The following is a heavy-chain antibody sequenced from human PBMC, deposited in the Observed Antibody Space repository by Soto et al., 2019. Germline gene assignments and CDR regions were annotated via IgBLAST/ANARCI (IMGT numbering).Heavy chain of an antibody. CDR2: IYYSGYT. CDR1: GDSIRSYY. Sequence: SETLSRTCTVSGDSIRSYYWSWIRQPPVNGLEWIRYIYYSGYTSYNPSLKSRVTISVDTSKNQFSLKLNSVTAADTAVYYCARCFSGNYPSRPEEQYYFDSWGQGTLVTVSS. V-gene: IGHV4-59*01. CDR3: ARCFSGNYPSRPEEQYYFDS. D-gene: IGHD1-26*01. J-gene: IGHJ4*02.